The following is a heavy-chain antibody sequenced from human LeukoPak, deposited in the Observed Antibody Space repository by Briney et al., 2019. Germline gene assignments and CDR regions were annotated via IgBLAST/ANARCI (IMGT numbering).Heavy chain of an antibody. CDR1: GFTFTYLA. Sequence: PGGSRTLASAPYGFTFTYLAMGWDRRAAGKVREWVSTIGGGPGNTFYADSVKGRFTISRDNSKNTLYLQMNSLRVDDTAIYYCTKGCGDTCYSDFDYWGQGSLVTVSS. V-gene: IGHV3-23*01. D-gene: IGHD2-15*01. J-gene: IGHJ4*02. CDR3: TKGCGDTCYSDFDY. CDR2: IGGGPGNT.